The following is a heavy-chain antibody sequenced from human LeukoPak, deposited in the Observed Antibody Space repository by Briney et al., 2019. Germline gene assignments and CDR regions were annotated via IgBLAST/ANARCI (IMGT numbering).Heavy chain of an antibody. CDR2: ISGSGGSI. CDR3: AKGTNWNYYFDY. Sequence: GGSLRLSCAASGFTFSSYAMSWIRQAPGKGLEWVSAISGSGGSIYYADSVKGRFTISRDNSKNTLYLQMNSLRAEDTAVYYCAKGTNWNYYFDYWGQGTLVTVSS. J-gene: IGHJ4*02. D-gene: IGHD1-7*01. CDR1: GFTFSSYA. V-gene: IGHV3-23*01.